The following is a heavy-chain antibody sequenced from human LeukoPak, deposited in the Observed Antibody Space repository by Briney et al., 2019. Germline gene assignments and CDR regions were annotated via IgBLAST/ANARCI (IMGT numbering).Heavy chain of an antibody. CDR1: GDSVSSNSAA. CDR2: TFYRSKWYN. V-gene: IGHV6-1*01. D-gene: IGHD6-19*01. Sequence: SQTLSLTCAISGDSVSSNSAALNWIRQSPSRGLEWLGRTFYRSKWYNDYIVSVESRININPDTSKNQFSLQLKSVTPEDTAMYYCAREEESSGWSFDYWGQGILVTVSS. J-gene: IGHJ4*02. CDR3: AREEESSGWSFDY.